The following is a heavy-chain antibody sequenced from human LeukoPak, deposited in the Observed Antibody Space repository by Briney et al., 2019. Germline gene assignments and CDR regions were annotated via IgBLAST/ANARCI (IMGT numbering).Heavy chain of an antibody. Sequence: GGSLRLSCAASGFTFSSYTMNWVRQAPGKGLEWISYISSSSNTISYAGSVKGRFTISRDNAKNSLYLQMNSLRAEDTAVYYCARNRWYAFDYWGQGTLAIVSS. J-gene: IGHJ4*02. CDR3: ARNRWYAFDY. V-gene: IGHV3-48*01. CDR1: GFTFSSYT. CDR2: ISSSSNTI. D-gene: IGHD4-23*01.